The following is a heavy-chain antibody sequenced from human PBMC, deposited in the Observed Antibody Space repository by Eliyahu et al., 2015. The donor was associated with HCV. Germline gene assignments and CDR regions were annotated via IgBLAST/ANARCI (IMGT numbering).Heavy chain of an antibody. CDR1: GGSLRGYA. D-gene: IGHD3-22*01. CDR3: ARAGPGYYDSTGYNHDAFDI. Sequence: SSVKVSCQASGGSLRGYAMSWVRQAPGQGLEWMGRSIAVFGIFNYAQKFQGRVTITADRITGTVYMELINLRPEDTAVYYCARAGPGYYDSTGYNHDAFDIWGQGTMVTVSS. J-gene: IGHJ3*02. CDR2: SIAVFGIF. V-gene: IGHV1-69*04.